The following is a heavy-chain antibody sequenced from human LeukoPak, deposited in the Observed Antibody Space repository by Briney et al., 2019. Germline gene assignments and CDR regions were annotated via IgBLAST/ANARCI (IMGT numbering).Heavy chain of an antibody. J-gene: IGHJ4*02. D-gene: IGHD6-13*01. CDR2: IKQDGSAK. CDR1: GFSFTNYW. V-gene: IGHV3-7*03. Sequence: PGGSLRLSCAASGFSFTNYWMSWVRQASGKGLEWVANIKQDGSAKYYVDSVKGRFTISRDNAKSSVYLQINSLRVEDTAVYYCARIGYSSSCFDYWGQGTLVTVSS. CDR3: ARIGYSSSCFDY.